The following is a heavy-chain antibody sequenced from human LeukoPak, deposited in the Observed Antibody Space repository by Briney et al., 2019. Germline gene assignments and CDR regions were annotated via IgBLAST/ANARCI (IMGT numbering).Heavy chain of an antibody. J-gene: IGHJ5*02. D-gene: IGHD2-21*02. Sequence: GESLKISCKGSGYSFTSYWIGWVRQMPGKGLEWIGIIYPGDSDTRYSPSFQGQVTISADKSISTAYLQWSSLKASDTAMYYCARTYCGGDCSTYNWFDPWGQGTLVTVSS. CDR2: IYPGDSDT. CDR1: GYSFTSYW. V-gene: IGHV5-51*01. CDR3: ARTYCGGDCSTYNWFDP.